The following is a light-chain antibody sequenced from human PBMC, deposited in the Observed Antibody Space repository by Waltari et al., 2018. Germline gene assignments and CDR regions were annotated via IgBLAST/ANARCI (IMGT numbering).Light chain of an antibody. CDR1: QSLNTW. V-gene: IGKV1-5*03. CDR2: MAS. CDR3: QHYNIYPWT. Sequence: DIQLTQSPSTLSASVGDRVTITCRASQSLNTWLAWYQVKPGKAPKLLLYMASDLESGVPARFSGSGSGTEVTLTITSLQPDDFATYYCQHYNIYPWTFGRGTKVEI. J-gene: IGKJ1*01.